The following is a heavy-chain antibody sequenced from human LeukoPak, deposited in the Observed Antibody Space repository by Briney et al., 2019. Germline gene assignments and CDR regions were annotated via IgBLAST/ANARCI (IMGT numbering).Heavy chain of an antibody. Sequence: RYLRLSSTASGFTCGYYAMSRVPPGPGHGLMGVGFITSKAYGGTTEYAASVKGRFTISRDDSKSIAYLQMTSLRTEDTAVYYCTRDMIYTFHYWGQGTLVTVSS. CDR3: TRDMIYTFHY. J-gene: IGHJ4*02. D-gene: IGHD3-16*01. CDR2: ITSKAYGGTT. V-gene: IGHV3-49*04. CDR1: GFTCGYYA.